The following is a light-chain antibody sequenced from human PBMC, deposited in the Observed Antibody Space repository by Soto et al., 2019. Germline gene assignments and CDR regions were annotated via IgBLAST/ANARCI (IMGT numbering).Light chain of an antibody. Sequence: EIVLTQSPGTQSLSPGDRATLSCRASQSLSVSYIAWYQQKPGQAPRLLIYSTSTRAAGIPDRFTGRGSGTHFTLAISRLEPEDFAVYYCHQFGDSPQTFGQGTTVEV. CDR2: STS. J-gene: IGKJ1*01. V-gene: IGKV3-20*01. CDR1: QSLSVSY. CDR3: HQFGDSPQT.